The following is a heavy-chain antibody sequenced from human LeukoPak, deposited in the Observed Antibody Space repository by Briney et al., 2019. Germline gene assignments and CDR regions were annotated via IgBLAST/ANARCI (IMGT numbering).Heavy chain of an antibody. CDR2: IIPIFGTA. Sequence: SVKVSCKASGGTFSSYAISWVRQAPGQGLEWMGGIIPIFGTANYAQKFQGRVTITADESTSTAYMELSSLRSEDTAVCYCARDGSPYYYDSSGYYYYWGQGTLVTVSS. D-gene: IGHD3-22*01. V-gene: IGHV1-69*01. CDR3: ARDGSPYYYDSSGYYYY. CDR1: GGTFSSYA. J-gene: IGHJ4*02.